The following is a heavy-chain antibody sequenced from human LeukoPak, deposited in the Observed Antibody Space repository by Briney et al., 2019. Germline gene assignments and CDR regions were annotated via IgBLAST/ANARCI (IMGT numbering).Heavy chain of an antibody. J-gene: IGHJ5*02. D-gene: IGHD2-2*01. V-gene: IGHV1-69*04. CDR3: ARDSRYCSSTSCHRGNWFDP. CDR2: IIPILGIA. CDR1: GGTFSSYA. Sequence: ASVKVSCKASGGTFSSYAISWVRQAPGQGIEWMGRIIPILGIANYAQKFQGRVTITADKSTSTAYMELSSLRSEDTAVYYCARDSRYCSSTSCHRGNWFDPWGQGTLVTVSS.